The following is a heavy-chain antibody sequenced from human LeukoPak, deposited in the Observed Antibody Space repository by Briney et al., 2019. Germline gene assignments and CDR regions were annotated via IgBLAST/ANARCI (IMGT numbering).Heavy chain of an antibody. J-gene: IGHJ4*02. CDR3: AKDRYSGLNTIDY. Sequence: PGRSLRLSCAASEFTFSNYGMHWVRQAPGKGLEWVAVISYDGSYKFYADSVKGRFTISRDNSKSTLYLQINSLRAEDTAVYYCAKDRYSGLNTIDYWGQGTLVTVSS. V-gene: IGHV3-30*18. D-gene: IGHD6-13*01. CDR1: EFTFSNYG. CDR2: ISYDGSYK.